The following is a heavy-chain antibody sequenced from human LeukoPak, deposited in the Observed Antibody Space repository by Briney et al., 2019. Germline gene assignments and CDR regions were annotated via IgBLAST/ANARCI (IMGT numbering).Heavy chain of an antibody. CDR2: ISWNSGSI. Sequence: PGGSVRLSCAASGFTFDDYAMHWVRQAPGKGLEWVSGISWNSGSIGYADSVKGRFTISRDNAKNSLYLQMNSLRAEDTALYYCAKDLLPYPTGSDIWGQGTMVTVSS. J-gene: IGHJ3*02. V-gene: IGHV3-9*01. D-gene: IGHD1-14*01. CDR1: GFTFDDYA. CDR3: AKDLLPYPTGSDI.